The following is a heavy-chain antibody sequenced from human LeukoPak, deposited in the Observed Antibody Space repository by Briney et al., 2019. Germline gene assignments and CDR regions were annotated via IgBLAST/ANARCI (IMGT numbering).Heavy chain of an antibody. CDR2: ISSSCSYI. V-gene: IGHV3-21*01. CDR3: AKDSLLWRPTWDAFDI. Sequence: GGSLRLSCAASGFTFSSYGMHWVRQAPGKGLEWVSSISSSCSYIYYADSVKGRFTISRDNAKNSLYLQMNSLRAEDTAVYYCAKDSLLWRPTWDAFDIWGQGTMVTVSS. J-gene: IGHJ3*02. D-gene: IGHD2-21*01. CDR1: GFTFSSYG.